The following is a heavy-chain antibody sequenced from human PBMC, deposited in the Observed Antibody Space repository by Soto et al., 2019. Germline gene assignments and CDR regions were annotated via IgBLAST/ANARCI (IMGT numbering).Heavy chain of an antibody. Sequence: SETLSLTCGVYGGSFSGYYWSWIGQPPGEGLEGMGEINHSGSTNYNPTLKSRVTISADTSKNQFPLKLSSVTAADTAVYYCARLGVAARNWFDPWGQGTLVTVSS. CDR2: INHSGST. D-gene: IGHD3-10*01. CDR3: ARLGVAARNWFDP. CDR1: GGSFSGYY. J-gene: IGHJ5*02. V-gene: IGHV4-34*01.